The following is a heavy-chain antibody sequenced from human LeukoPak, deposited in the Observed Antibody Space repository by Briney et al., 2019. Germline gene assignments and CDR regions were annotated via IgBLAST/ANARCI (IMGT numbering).Heavy chain of an antibody. CDR2: IYYSGST. CDR1: GGSISSYY. V-gene: IGHV4-59*01. CDR3: ARDLGPFDAFAI. Sequence: SETLSLTCTVSGGSISSYYWSWIRQPPGKGLEWIGYIYYSGSTNYNPSLKSRVTISVDTSKNQFSLKLSSVTAADTAMYYCARDLGPFDAFAIWGQGTMVTVSS. J-gene: IGHJ3*02.